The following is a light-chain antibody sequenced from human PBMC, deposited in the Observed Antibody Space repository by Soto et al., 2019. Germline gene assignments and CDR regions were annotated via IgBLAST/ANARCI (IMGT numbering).Light chain of an antibody. J-gene: IGLJ2*01. CDR3: AAWDDSLNGSVV. CDR1: SSNIGSNT. V-gene: IGLV1-44*01. Sequence: QSVLTQPPSASGTPGQRVTISCSGSSSNIGSNTVNWYQQLPGTAPKLLIYSNNQRPSGVPDRFSGSKSGTSASLAIRGLQSEDEADYYCAAWDDSLNGSVVFGGGTKVTVL. CDR2: SNN.